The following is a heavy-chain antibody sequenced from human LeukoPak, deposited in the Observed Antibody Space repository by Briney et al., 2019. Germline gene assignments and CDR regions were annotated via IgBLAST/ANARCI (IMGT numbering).Heavy chain of an antibody. CDR1: GFTFSSYS. D-gene: IGHD3-10*01. Sequence: PGGSLRLSCAASGFTFSSYSMHWVRQAPWKGLEWVSSISSSGTYIYHADSVKGRFAISRDNAKNSVHLQMNSLRAEDTAVYYCARDQGGSGGNWGQGTLVTVSS. CDR3: ARDQGGSGGN. J-gene: IGHJ4*02. V-gene: IGHV3-21*01. CDR2: ISSSGTYI.